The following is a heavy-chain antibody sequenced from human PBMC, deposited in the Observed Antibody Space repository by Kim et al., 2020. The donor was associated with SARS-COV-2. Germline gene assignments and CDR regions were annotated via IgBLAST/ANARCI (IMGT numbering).Heavy chain of an antibody. V-gene: IGHV3-9*01. CDR3: AKADTADYYGMDV. CDR2: ISWNNGSI. Sequence: GGSLRLSCAASGFTFDDYAMHWVRQAPGKGLEWVSGISWNNGSIGYADSVKGRLTISRDNAKNSLYLQMNSLRAEDTALYYCAKADTADYYGMDVWGQGTTVTVSS. CDR1: GFTFDDYA. J-gene: IGHJ6*02. D-gene: IGHD5-18*01.